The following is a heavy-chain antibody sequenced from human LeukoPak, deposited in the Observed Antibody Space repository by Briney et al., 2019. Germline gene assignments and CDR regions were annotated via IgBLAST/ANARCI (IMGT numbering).Heavy chain of an antibody. CDR2: IYPGDSDT. J-gene: IGHJ3*02. V-gene: IGHV5-51*01. Sequence: GESLKISCKTSGYSFTSYRIGLVRQMPGKGLEWMGVIYPGDSDTRYSPSFQGQVTISADKSLSTAYLQWSGLKASDTAMYYCARHLRMITVPRDAFDIWGQGTMVTVSS. CDR1: GYSFTSYR. CDR3: ARHLRMITVPRDAFDI. D-gene: IGHD3-16*01.